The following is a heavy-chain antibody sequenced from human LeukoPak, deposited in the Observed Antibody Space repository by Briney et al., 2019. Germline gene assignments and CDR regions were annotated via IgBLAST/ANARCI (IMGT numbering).Heavy chain of an antibody. CDR3: ARVGRGRYYYMDV. CDR2: ISISGSTI. CDR1: GFTLSSYA. J-gene: IGHJ6*03. D-gene: IGHD1-14*01. V-gene: IGHV3-11*04. Sequence: GGSLRLSCAASGFTLSSYAMSWIRQAPGKGLEWVSYISISGSTIYYADSVKGRFTISRDNAKNSLYLQMNSLRAEDTAVYYCARVGRGRYYYMDVWGKGTTVTVSS.